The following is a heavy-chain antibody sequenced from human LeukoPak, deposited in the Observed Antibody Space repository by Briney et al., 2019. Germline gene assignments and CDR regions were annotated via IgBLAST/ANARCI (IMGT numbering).Heavy chain of an antibody. V-gene: IGHV3-43D*03. CDR2: ISWDGGST. Sequence: GGSLRLSCAASGFTFDDYAMHWVRQAPGKGLEWVSLISWDGGSTYYADSVKGRFTISRDNAKNSLYLQMNSLRVEDTAVYYCARAGGWYERGPDYYYYYMDVWGKGTTVTVSS. D-gene: IGHD6-19*01. CDR1: GFTFDDYA. J-gene: IGHJ6*03. CDR3: ARAGGWYERGPDYYYYYMDV.